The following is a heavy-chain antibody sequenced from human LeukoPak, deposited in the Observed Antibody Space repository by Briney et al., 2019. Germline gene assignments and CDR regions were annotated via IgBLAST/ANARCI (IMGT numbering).Heavy chain of an antibody. V-gene: IGHV1-3*01. CDR1: GYTFTSYA. CDR2: INAGNGNT. Sequence: ASVKVSCKASGYTFTSYAMHWVRQAPGQRLEWMGWINAGNGNTKYSQKFQGRVTITRDTSASTAYMELSSLRSEDTAVYYCARAPRVTMVRGVIIHYYFDYWGQGTLVTVSS. D-gene: IGHD3-10*01. CDR3: ARAPRVTMVRGVIIHYYFDY. J-gene: IGHJ4*02.